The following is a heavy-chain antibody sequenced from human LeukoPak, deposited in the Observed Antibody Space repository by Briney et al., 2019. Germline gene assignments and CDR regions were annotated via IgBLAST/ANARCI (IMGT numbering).Heavy chain of an antibody. CDR3: AHSAALSFYGSSDYFDY. CDR2: IDWDDDK. CDR1: GFSLSTSGMC. J-gene: IGHJ4*02. D-gene: IGHD3-10*01. V-gene: IGHV2-70*12. Sequence: SGPTLVNPTQTLTLTCTFSGFSLSTSGMCVSWIRQPPGKALEWLARIDWDDDKYYSTSLKTRLTISKDTSKNQVVLTMTNMDPVDTGTYYCAHSAALSFYGSSDYFDYWGQGTLVTVSS.